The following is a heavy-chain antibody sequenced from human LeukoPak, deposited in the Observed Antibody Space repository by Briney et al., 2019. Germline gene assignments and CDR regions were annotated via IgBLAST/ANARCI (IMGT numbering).Heavy chain of an antibody. CDR3: ARQGSSGYSNFDY. J-gene: IGHJ4*02. CDR1: GGSISSYY. D-gene: IGHD3-22*01. Sequence: SETLSLTCTVSGGSISSYYWSWIRQPPGKGLEWIGYTYYSGSTNYNPSLKSRVTISVDTSKNQFSLKLSSVTAADTAVYYCARQGSSGYSNFDYWGQGTLVTVSS. CDR2: TYYSGST. V-gene: IGHV4-59*08.